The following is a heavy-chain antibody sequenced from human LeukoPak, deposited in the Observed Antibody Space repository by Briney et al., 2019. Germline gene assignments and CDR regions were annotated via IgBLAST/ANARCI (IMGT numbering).Heavy chain of an antibody. CDR3: ARSFCYFDY. Sequence: PSETLSLTCAVYGGSFSGYYWSWIRQPPGKGLEWIGEINHSGSTNYNPSLKSRVTISVDTSKNQFSLKLSSVTAADTAVYYCARSFCYFDYWGQGTLVTVSS. D-gene: IGHD3-3*01. CDR1: GGSFSGYY. J-gene: IGHJ4*02. CDR2: INHSGST. V-gene: IGHV4-34*01.